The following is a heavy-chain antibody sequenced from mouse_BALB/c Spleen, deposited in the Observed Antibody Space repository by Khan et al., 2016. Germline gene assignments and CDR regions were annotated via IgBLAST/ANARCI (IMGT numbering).Heavy chain of an antibody. CDR3: ATKVYYFDY. CDR1: GFTFSSYA. CDR2: ISSGGSS. J-gene: IGHJ2*01. Sequence: EVELVASGGGLVKPGGSLKFSCAASGFTFSSYAMSWVRQTPEKRLEWVASISSGGSSFYPDILKDRFTISRDNARKILYLQMSSLRSEDTAMYYCATKVYYFDYWGQGTTLTVSS. V-gene: IGHV5-6-5*01.